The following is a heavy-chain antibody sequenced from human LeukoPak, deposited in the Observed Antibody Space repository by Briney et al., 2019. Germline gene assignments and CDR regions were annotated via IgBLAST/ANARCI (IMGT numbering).Heavy chain of an antibody. CDR1: GGSISSSSYY. CDR3: ARTFQDIVVVPAAIRHYYMDV. CDR2: IYYSGST. Sequence: PSETLPLTCTVSGGSISSSSYYWGWIRQPPGKGLEWIGSIYYSGSTYYNPSLKSRVTISVDTSKNQFSLKLSSVTAADTAVYYCARTFQDIVVVPAAIRHYYMDVWGKGTTVTVSS. V-gene: IGHV4-39*01. J-gene: IGHJ6*03. D-gene: IGHD2-2*02.